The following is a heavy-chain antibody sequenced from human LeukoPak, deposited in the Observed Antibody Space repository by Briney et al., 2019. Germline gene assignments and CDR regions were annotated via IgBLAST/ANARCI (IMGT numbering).Heavy chain of an antibody. J-gene: IGHJ4*02. D-gene: IGHD7-27*01. CDR3: ARESDLISNWGSYFDY. Sequence: GASVKVSCKASGYTFTGYYMHWVRQAPGQGLEWMGWINPNSGGTNYAQKFQGRVTMTRDTSISTAYMELSRLRSEDTAVYYCARESDLISNWGSYFDYWGQGTLVTVSS. CDR2: INPNSGGT. CDR1: GYTFTGYY. V-gene: IGHV1-2*02.